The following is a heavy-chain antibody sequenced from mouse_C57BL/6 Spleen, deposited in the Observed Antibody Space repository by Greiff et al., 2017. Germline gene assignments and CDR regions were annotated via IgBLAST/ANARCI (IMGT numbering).Heavy chain of an antibody. Sequence: QVQLQQSGAELVKPGASVKLSCKASGYTFTSYWMQWVKQRPGQGLEWIGEIDPSDSYTNYNQKFKGKATLTVDTSSSTAYMQLSSLTSEDSAVYYCARRSNYAWFAYWGQGTLVTVSA. J-gene: IGHJ3*01. CDR2: IDPSDSYT. CDR1: GYTFTSYW. CDR3: ARRSNYAWFAY. V-gene: IGHV1-50*01. D-gene: IGHD2-5*01.